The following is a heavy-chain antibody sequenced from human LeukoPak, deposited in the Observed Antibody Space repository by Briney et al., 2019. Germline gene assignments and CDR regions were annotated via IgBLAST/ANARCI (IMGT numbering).Heavy chain of an antibody. CDR3: ARFQLPYDILTGSSDAFDV. Sequence: GGSLRLSCAASGFTFSSYWMSWVRQAPGKGLEWVANIKQDGSEKYYVDSVKGRFTISRDNAKNSLYLQMNSLRAEDTAVYYCARFQLPYDILTGSSDAFDVWGQGTMVTVSS. V-gene: IGHV3-7*01. CDR1: GFTFSSYW. D-gene: IGHD3-9*01. J-gene: IGHJ3*01. CDR2: IKQDGSEK.